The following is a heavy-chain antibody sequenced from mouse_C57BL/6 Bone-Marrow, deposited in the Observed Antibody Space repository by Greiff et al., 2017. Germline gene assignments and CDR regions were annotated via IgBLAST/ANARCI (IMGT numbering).Heavy chain of an antibody. Sequence: EVQLQQSVAELVRPGASVKLSCTASGFNINNTYMHWVKQRPEQGLAWIGRIDPATGHTKYAPKFQGKATITADTSSNTAYLQLSSLTSEDTAIYYCAFDGYYAWFAYWGQGTLVTVAA. D-gene: IGHD2-3*01. CDR2: IDPATGHT. CDR1: GFNINNTY. CDR3: AFDGYYAWFAY. J-gene: IGHJ3*01. V-gene: IGHV14-3*01.